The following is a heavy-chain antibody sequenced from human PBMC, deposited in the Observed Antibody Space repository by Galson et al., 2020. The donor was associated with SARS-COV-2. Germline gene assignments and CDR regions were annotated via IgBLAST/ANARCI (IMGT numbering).Heavy chain of an antibody. J-gene: IGHJ4*02. CDR2: WSTAKTT. D-gene: IGHD7-27*01. Sequence: SETLSLTCYIFGDSMIARHYNWVWLRQPPGQGLERFGFWSTAKTTFYSPSLRSRVTISVDTAKNQVSPRLTSVTAADTAIYCCASHPFGWGSGFDNWGQGILVTVS. V-gene: IGHV4-39*01. CDR1: GDSMIARHYN. CDR3: ASHPFGWGSGFDN.